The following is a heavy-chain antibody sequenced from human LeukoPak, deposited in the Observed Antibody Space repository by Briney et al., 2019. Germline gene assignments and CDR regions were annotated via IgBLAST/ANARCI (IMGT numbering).Heavy chain of an antibody. CDR2: INPNSGGT. V-gene: IGHV1-2*02. CDR1: GYTFTGYY. Sequence: ASVKVSCKASGYTFTGYYMHWVRQAPGQGLEWMGWINPNSGGTNYAQKLQGRVTMTTDTSTSTAYMELRSLRSDDTAVYYCAVGPMGRPYSSGWYDRWFDPWGQGTLVTVSS. D-gene: IGHD6-19*01. CDR3: AVGPMGRPYSSGWYDRWFDP. J-gene: IGHJ5*02.